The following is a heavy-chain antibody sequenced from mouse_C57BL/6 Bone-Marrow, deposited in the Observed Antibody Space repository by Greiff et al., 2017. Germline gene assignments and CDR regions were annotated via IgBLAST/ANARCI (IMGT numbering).Heavy chain of an antibody. V-gene: IGHV1-9*01. Sequence: VQLQQSGAELMKPGASVKLSCKATGYTFTGYWIEWVKQRPGHGLEWIGEILPGSGSTTYNEKFKGKATFTADTSSNTAYMQLSSLTTEDSAIYFCSRSAITTVVEGYWGQGTTLTVSS. CDR3: SRSAITTVVEGY. CDR2: ILPGSGST. CDR1: GYTFTGYW. D-gene: IGHD1-1*01. J-gene: IGHJ2*01.